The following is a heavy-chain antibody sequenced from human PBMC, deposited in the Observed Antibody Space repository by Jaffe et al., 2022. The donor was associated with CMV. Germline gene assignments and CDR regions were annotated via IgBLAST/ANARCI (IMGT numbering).Heavy chain of an antibody. CDR1: GFTFSSYS. Sequence: EVQLVESGGGLVKPGGSLRLSCAASGFTFSSYSMNWVRQAPGKGLEWVSSISSSSSYIYYADSVKGRFTISRDNAKNSLYLQMNSLRAEDTAVYYCARDYHPYVVDGYWFDPWGQGTLVTVSS. CDR3: ARDYHPYVVDGYWFDP. D-gene: IGHD3-16*01. CDR2: ISSSSSYI. J-gene: IGHJ5*02. V-gene: IGHV3-21*01.